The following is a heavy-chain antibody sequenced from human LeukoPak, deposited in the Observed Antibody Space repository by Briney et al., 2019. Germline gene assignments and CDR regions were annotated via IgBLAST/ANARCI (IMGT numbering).Heavy chain of an antibody. CDR3: ANSGYSYGQYYFDY. Sequence: GGSLRLSCAASGSTFSSYAMSWVRQAPGKGLEWVSAISGSGGSTYYADSVKGRFTISRDNSKNTLYLQMNSLRAEDTAVYYCANSGYSYGQYYFDYWGQGTLVTVSS. D-gene: IGHD5-18*01. J-gene: IGHJ4*02. CDR2: ISGSGGST. V-gene: IGHV3-23*01. CDR1: GSTFSSYA.